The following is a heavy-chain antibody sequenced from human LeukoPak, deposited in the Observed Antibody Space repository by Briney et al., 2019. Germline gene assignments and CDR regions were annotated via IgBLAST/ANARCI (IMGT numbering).Heavy chain of an antibody. CDR3: ASEGASAAVASADYFDS. CDR2: IDPSDSYT. D-gene: IGHD6-19*01. J-gene: IGHJ4*02. Sequence: GESLQISCKGSGYRFTNYWISWVRQMPGKGVEWMGRIDPSDSYTNYSPSFQGHVTISADKSINTAYLQCSSLKASDIAIYYCASEGASAAVASADYFDSWGQGTLLTVSS. CDR1: GYRFTNYW. V-gene: IGHV5-10-1*01.